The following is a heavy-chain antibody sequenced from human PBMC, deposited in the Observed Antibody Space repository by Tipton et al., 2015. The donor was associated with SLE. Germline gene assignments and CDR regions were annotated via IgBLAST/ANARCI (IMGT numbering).Heavy chain of an antibody. CDR2: INWNSHNI. CDR3: ARDQEPYDAFDI. V-gene: IGHV3-9*01. J-gene: IGHJ3*02. D-gene: IGHD1-14*01. CDR1: GFTFHDFA. Sequence: SLRLSCAASGFTFHDFAMHWVRQAPGKGLEWVSGINWNSHNIDHADSVKGRFTISRDNAKNSLYLQMNSLRAEDTAVYYCARDQEPYDAFDIWGQGTMVTVSS.